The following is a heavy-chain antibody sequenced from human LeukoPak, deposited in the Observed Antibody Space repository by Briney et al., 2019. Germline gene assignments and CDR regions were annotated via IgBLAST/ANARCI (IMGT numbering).Heavy chain of an antibody. CDR2: ISYDGSNK. V-gene: IGHV3-30*18. Sequence: GRSLRLSCAASGFTFSSYGVHWVRQAPVKGLEWVAVISYDGSNKYYADSVKGRFTISRDNSKNTMYLQMDSLRAEDTAVYYCAKDLARMGYDGHGHPIGYWGQGTLVTVSS. CDR3: AKDLARMGYDGHGHPIGY. J-gene: IGHJ4*02. D-gene: IGHD3-16*01. CDR1: GFTFSSYG.